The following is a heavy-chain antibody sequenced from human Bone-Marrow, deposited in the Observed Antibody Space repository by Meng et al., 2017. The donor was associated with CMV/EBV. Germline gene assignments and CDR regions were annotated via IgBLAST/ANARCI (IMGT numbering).Heavy chain of an antibody. CDR2: IYYSGST. V-gene: IGHV4-31*03. J-gene: IGHJ4*02. CDR1: GGSISSGDYY. Sequence: SETLSLTCTVSGGSISSGDYYWSWIRQPPGKGLEWIGYIYYSGSTYFNPSLKSRVTISVDTSKNQFSLKLSSVTAADTAVYYCARYCSSTSCYTRRGSFDYWGQGNLVNVAS. CDR3: ARYCSSTSCYTRRGSFDY. D-gene: IGHD2-2*02.